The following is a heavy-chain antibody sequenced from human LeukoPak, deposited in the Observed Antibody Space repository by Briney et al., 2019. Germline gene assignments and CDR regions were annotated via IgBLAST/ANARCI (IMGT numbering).Heavy chain of an antibody. D-gene: IGHD4-11*01. CDR3: ARAVIGTGEFDY. CDR1: GFTFSSYW. V-gene: IGHV3-11*04. J-gene: IGHJ4*02. Sequence: NPGGSLRLSCAASGFTFSSYWMHWIRQAPGKGLEWVSYISTSGSSIYDADSVRGRFTISRDNAKNSLYLEMNSLRAEDTAVYYCARAVIGTGEFDYWGQGILVTVSS. CDR2: ISTSGSSI.